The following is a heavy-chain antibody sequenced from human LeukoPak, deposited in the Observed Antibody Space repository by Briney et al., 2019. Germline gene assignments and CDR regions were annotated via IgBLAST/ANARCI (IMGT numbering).Heavy chain of an antibody. CDR1: GFTFSSYG. CDR2: ISGSGSTI. J-gene: IGHJ6*04. D-gene: IGHD3-10*02. CDR3: AELGITMIGGV. Sequence: GGTLRLSCAASGFTFSSYGMSWVRQAPGKGLEWVSAISGSGSTIYYADSVKGRFTISRDNAKNSLYLQMNSLRAEDTAVYYCAELGITMIGGVWGKGTTVTTSS. V-gene: IGHV3-48*04.